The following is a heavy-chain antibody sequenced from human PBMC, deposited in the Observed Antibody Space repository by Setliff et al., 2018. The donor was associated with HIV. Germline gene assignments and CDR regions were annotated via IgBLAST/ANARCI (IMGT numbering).Heavy chain of an antibody. CDR2: ISSSGSTI. D-gene: IGHD1-7*01. CDR3: ARARTGTTHY. J-gene: IGHJ4*02. V-gene: IGHV3-48*03. CDR1: GFTFSSYE. Sequence: GGSLRLSCAASGFTFSSYEMNWVRQAPGKGLEWVSYISSSGSTIYYADSVKGRFTFSRDNAKNSLYLQMNSLRAEDTAVYYCARARTGTTHYWGQGTLVTVSS.